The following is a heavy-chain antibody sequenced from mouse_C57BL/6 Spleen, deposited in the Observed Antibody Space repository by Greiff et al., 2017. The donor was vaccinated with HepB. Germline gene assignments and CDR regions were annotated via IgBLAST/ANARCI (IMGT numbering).Heavy chain of an antibody. V-gene: IGHV1-50*01. J-gene: IGHJ2*01. D-gene: IGHD1-1*01. Sequence: VQLQQPGAELVKPGASVKLSCKASGYTFTSYWMQWVKQRPGQGLEWIGEIDPSDSYTNYNQKFKGKATLTVDTSSSTAYMQLSSLTSEDSAVYYCARSEGSSDYWGQGTTLTVSS. CDR1: GYTFTSYW. CDR2: IDPSDSYT. CDR3: ARSEGSSDY.